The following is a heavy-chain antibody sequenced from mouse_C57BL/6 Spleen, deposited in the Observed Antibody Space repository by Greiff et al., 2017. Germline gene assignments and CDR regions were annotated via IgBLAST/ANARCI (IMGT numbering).Heavy chain of an antibody. J-gene: IGHJ4*01. CDR2: ISNGGGST. Sequence: EVHLVESGGGLVQPGGSLKLSCAASGFTFSDYYMSWVRQTPDKRLEWVAYISNGGGSTYYPDTVQGRFPISRDNAKHTLYMQMGRLKSEDTAMYDCARYYYCAMDYWGQGTSVTGSS. V-gene: IGHV5-12*01. CDR1: GFTFSDYY. CDR3: ARYYYCAMDY.